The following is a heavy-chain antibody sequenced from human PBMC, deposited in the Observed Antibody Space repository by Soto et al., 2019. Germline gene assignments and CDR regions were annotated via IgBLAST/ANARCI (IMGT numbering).Heavy chain of an antibody. Sequence: QVPLVQSGAEVKKPGASVKVSCKASGYTFTSYAMHWVRQAPGQRLEWMGWINAGNGNTKYSQKFQGRVTITRDTSASTAYMEQSCRRSEDTDGYYGASTPTSGWYFDHWGRGTLVTVFS. V-gene: IGHV1-3*01. CDR2: INAGNGNT. J-gene: IGHJ2*01. D-gene: IGHD3-10*01. CDR1: GYTFTSYA. CDR3: ASTPTSGWYFDH.